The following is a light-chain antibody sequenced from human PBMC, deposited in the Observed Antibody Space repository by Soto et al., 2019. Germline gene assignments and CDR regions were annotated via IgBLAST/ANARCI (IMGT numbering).Light chain of an antibody. CDR2: DAS. V-gene: IGKV1-5*01. CDR3: QQDSNYSPYT. J-gene: IGKJ2*01. Sequence: DIQMTQSPSTLSASVGDRVTITCRASLSISTWLAWYQQKPGKAPQLLIYDASSLESGVPSRFSGSGSWTEFTLTSSSLQPEDCAAYYCQQDSNYSPYTFGQGTKLEIK. CDR1: LSISTW.